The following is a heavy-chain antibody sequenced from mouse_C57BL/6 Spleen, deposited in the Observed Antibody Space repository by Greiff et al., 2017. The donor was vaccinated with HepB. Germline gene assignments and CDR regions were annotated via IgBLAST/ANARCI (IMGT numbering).Heavy chain of an antibody. D-gene: IGHD4-1*01. Sequence: VQRVESGPELVKPGASVKISCKASGYAFSSSWMNWVKQRPGKGLEWIGRIYPGDGDTNYNGKFKGKATLTADKSSSTAYMQLSSLTSEDSAVYFCARYWDWFAYWGQGTLVTVSA. CDR1: GYAFSSSW. CDR2: IYPGDGDT. CDR3: ARYWDWFAY. J-gene: IGHJ3*01. V-gene: IGHV1-82*01.